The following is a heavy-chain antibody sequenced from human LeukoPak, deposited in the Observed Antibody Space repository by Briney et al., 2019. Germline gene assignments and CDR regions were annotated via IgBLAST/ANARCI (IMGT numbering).Heavy chain of an antibody. CDR2: IKQDGSEK. CDR3: ARSGNYWDY. Sequence: GGSLRLSCAASGFTFSHYYMSWVRPAPGKGLEWVASIKQDGSEKYYVDSVKGRFTISRDNAKSSLYLQMNSLRAEDTAVYYCARSGNYWDYWGQGTLVTVSS. V-gene: IGHV3-7*01. J-gene: IGHJ4*02. CDR1: GFTFSHYY. D-gene: IGHD1-26*01.